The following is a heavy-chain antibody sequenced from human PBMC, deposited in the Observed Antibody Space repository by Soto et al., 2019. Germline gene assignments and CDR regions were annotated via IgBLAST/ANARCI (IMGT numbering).Heavy chain of an antibody. V-gene: IGHV1-69*01. CDR3: SRGEIVTTLQDYYGMDV. Sequence: QVQLVQSGAEVKKPGSSVKVSCKASGGPFSKYAISWVRQAPGQGLEWMGGIIPMFGATNYAQKFQGRVTITADESTNTAYMELSSLRSEVTAVYYCSRGEIVTTLQDYYGMDVWGQGTTVSVSS. D-gene: IGHD3-22*01. J-gene: IGHJ6*02. CDR2: IIPMFGAT. CDR1: GGPFSKYA.